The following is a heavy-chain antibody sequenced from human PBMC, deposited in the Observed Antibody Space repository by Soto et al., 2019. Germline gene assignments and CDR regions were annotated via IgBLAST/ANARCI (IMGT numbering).Heavy chain of an antibody. V-gene: IGHV4-31*03. CDR1: GGSISSGGYY. CDR2: IYYSGST. CDR3: AGSPYVSGSYYSPGNWFDP. J-gene: IGHJ5*02. D-gene: IGHD3-10*01. Sequence: QVQLQESGPGLVKPSQTLSLTCTVSGGSISSGGYYWSWIRQHPGKGLEWIGYIYYSGSTYYNPSLKSRVTISVDTSKNQFSLKLSSVTAADTAVYYCAGSPYVSGSYYSPGNWFDPWGQGTLVTVSS.